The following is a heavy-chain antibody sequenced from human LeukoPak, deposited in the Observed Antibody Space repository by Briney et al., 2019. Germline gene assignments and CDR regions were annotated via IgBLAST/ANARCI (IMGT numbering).Heavy chain of an antibody. CDR1: DGSFSGFY. J-gene: IGHJ4*02. CDR2: INHSGNT. Sequence: SETLSLTCGVYDGSFSGFYWSWIRQSPGKGLEWIGEINHSGNTHYNPSLKSRVTILVDTSKNEVSLKLSSVTAADTAVYYCARDLGISGWYAPPLGYFDYWGQGTLVTVSS. V-gene: IGHV4-34*01. CDR3: ARDLGISGWYAPPLGYFDY. D-gene: IGHD6-19*01.